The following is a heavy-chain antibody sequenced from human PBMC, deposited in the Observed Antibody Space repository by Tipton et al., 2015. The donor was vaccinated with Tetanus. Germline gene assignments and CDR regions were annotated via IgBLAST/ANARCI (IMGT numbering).Heavy chain of an antibody. CDR1: GDRLSSDIAA. J-gene: IGHJ4*02. CDR2: TYYRSKWSN. Sequence: GLVKPPQTLSVTCVISGDRLSSDIAAWYWIRQSPSRGLEWLGRTYYRSKWSNDYAVSVKSRVTITSDTSKNQFSLQLGSVTPEDTAVYYCARGYAGGAWDVWGQGNLVTVSS. D-gene: IGHD2-2*01. V-gene: IGHV6-1*01. CDR3: ARGYAGGAWDV.